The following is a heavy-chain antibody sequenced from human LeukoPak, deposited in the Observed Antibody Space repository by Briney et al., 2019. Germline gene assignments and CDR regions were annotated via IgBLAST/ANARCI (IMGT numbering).Heavy chain of an antibody. J-gene: IGHJ4*02. Sequence: PGGFLRLSCAASGFTFSSYAMSWVRQAPGKGLEWVSAISGSGGSTYYADSVKGRFTISRDSSKNTLYLQMNSLRAEDTAVYYCAKVYGSGSQGDYWGQGTLVTVSS. CDR3: AKVYGSGSQGDY. CDR1: GFTFSSYA. D-gene: IGHD3-10*01. CDR2: ISGSGGST. V-gene: IGHV3-23*01.